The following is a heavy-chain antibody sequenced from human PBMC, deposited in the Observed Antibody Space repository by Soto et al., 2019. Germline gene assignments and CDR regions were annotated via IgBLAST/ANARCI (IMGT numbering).Heavy chain of an antibody. V-gene: IGHV1-2*02. D-gene: IGHD3-3*01. CDR3: ARGGGVGVAASAAFDM. CDR1: GYPVTAYY. CDR2: INPATGAA. Sequence: QLHLVQSGAVVKKPGASVTVSCSASGYPVTAYYMHWVRQAPGRGLEWMGGINPATGAAKYTQTSQGRVTMTKDTSTSTAFRELSGRTSEDTAVFYCARGGGVGVAASAAFDMWGQGTLVTVSS. J-gene: IGHJ3*02.